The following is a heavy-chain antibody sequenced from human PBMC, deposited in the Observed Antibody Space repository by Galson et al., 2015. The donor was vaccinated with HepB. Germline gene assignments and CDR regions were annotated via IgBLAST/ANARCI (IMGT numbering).Heavy chain of an antibody. CDR2: ISLSGTTI. V-gene: IGHV3-48*02. CDR1: GFTFSNYN. D-gene: IGHD2/OR15-2a*01. Sequence: SLRLSCAASGFTFSNYNMNWVRQAPGKGLEWVAHISLSGTTIYYADSVKGRCTISRDNAKNSLYLQMSSLRDEDTAVYYCARSTFFRLDNWGQGSLVTVSS. CDR3: ARSTFFRLDN. J-gene: IGHJ4*02.